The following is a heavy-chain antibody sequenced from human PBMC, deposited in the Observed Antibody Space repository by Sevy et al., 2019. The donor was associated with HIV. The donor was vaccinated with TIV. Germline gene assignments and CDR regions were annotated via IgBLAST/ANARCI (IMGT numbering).Heavy chain of an antibody. J-gene: IGHJ4*02. Sequence: GGSLRLSCAASGFTFSSYGMQWVRQAPGKGLEWVSFIRYDGGNKDYADSVKGRFTISRDNSKNMLYLQMNSLRAEDTAVHYCAKGSSYFDNWGQGTLVTVSS. CDR3: AKGSSYFDN. CDR1: GFTFSSYG. D-gene: IGHD6-6*01. V-gene: IGHV3-30*02. CDR2: IRYDGGNK.